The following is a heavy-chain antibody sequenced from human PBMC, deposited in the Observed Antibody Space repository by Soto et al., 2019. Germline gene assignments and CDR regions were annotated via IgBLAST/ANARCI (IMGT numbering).Heavy chain of an antibody. Sequence: QVQLQESGPGLVKPSQTLSLTCTVSGGSISSGGYYWSWIRQHPGKGLEWIGYIFYSGTTYYNPSLKGRFTIAVARSKNQSSRKLSSVPPGNPAVFYCARSVDPWGQGTLFTVSS. J-gene: IGHJ5*02. CDR2: IFYSGTT. CDR1: GGSISSGGYY. V-gene: IGHV4-31*03. CDR3: ARSVDP.